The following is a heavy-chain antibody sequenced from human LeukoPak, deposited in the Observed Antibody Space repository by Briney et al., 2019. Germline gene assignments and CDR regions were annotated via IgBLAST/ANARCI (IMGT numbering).Heavy chain of an antibody. CDR3: ARSVGRLRLGELSPYYYGMDV. CDR1: GYTFTSYA. V-gene: IGHV1-3*01. D-gene: IGHD3-16*02. J-gene: IGHJ6*02. CDR2: INAGNGNT. Sequence: ASVKVSCKASGYTFTSYAMHWVRQAPGQWLEWMGWINAGNGNTKYSQKFQGRVTITRDTSASTAYMELSSLRSEDTAVYYCARSVGRLRLGELSPYYYGMDVWGQGTTVTVSS.